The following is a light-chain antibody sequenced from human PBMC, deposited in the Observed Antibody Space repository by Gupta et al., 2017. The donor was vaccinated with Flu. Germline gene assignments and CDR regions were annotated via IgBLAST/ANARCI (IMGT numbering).Light chain of an antibody. J-gene: IGLJ1*01. V-gene: IGLV1-44*01. CDR3: ATWDDSLNGPV. Sequence: QSMLTQPPSASGTPGQRVTISCSGSSSNIGSHTVSWYQELPGTAPKLLIYSNSQRPSGVPERLSGSKSGTSASLAISGLQSEDEADYYCATWDDSLNGPVFGAGTKVTVL. CDR1: SSNIGSHT. CDR2: SNS.